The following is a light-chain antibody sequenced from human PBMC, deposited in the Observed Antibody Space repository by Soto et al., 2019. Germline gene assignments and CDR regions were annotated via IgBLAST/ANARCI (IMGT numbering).Light chain of an antibody. CDR2: DAS. V-gene: IGKV1-13*02. CDR1: QGISSA. CDR3: QQFNSYPRT. Sequence: AIQLTQSPSSLSASVGDRVTITCRASQGISSALASYQQKPGKAPNLLIYDASSLESGVPSRFSGSGSGTDFTLTISSLQPEDFATYYCQQFNSYPRTFGQGTKLEIK. J-gene: IGKJ2*02.